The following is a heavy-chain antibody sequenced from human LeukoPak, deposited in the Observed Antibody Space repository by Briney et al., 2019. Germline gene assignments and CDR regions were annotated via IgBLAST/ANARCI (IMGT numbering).Heavy chain of an antibody. D-gene: IGHD3-16*02. CDR1: GGSISSGSYY. Sequence: SETLSLTCTVSGGSISSGSYYWSWIRQPAGKGLEWIGRIYTSGSTNYNPSLKSRVTISVDTSKNQFSLKLSSVTAADTAVYYCARAITFGRVIAPGYWGQGTLVTVSS. CDR2: IYTSGST. J-gene: IGHJ4*02. V-gene: IGHV4-61*02. CDR3: ARAITFGRVIAPGY.